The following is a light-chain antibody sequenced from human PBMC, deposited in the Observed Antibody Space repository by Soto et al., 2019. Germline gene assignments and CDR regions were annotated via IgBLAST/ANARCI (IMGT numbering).Light chain of an antibody. CDR2: DVS. Sequence: QSVLTQPASVSGSPGQSITISYTGTSSDVGGYDYVSWYQQYPGKAPKLMIYDVSNRPSGVSNRFSGSKSGNTASLTISGLQAEDEADYYCSSYTSSGTLVFGGGTKLTVL. CDR1: SSDVGGYDY. V-gene: IGLV2-14*01. J-gene: IGLJ3*02. CDR3: SSYTSSGTLV.